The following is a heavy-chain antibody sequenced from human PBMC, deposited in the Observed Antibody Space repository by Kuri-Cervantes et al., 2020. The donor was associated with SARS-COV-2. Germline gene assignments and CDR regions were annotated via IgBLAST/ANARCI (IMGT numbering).Heavy chain of an antibody. CDR2: INAYNGNT. D-gene: IGHD3-22*01. CDR3: ARAPIYYDSSGLQWSDNAFDI. V-gene: IGHV1/OR15-3*02. Sequence: ASVKVSCKASGYTFTGYYMHWVRQAPGQGLEWMGWINAYNGNTNYAQKLQGRVTITRDTSASTAYMELSSLRSEDTAVYYCARAPIYYDSSGLQWSDNAFDIWGQGTMVTVSS. CDR1: GYTFTGYY. J-gene: IGHJ3*02.